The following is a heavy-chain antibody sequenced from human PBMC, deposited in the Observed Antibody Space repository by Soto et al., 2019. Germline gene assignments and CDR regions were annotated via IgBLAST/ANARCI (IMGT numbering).Heavy chain of an antibody. V-gene: IGHV4-34*01. CDR1: GGSFSGYY. CDR2: INHSGST. D-gene: IGHD3-3*01. Sequence: SETLSLTCAVYGGSFSGYYWSWIRQPQGKGLEWIGEINHSGSTNYNPSLKSRVTISVDTSKNQFSLKLSSVTAADTAVYYCARVQTTIFGVVIMSYYYMDVWGKGTTVTVSS. CDR3: ARVQTTIFGVVIMSYYYMDV. J-gene: IGHJ6*03.